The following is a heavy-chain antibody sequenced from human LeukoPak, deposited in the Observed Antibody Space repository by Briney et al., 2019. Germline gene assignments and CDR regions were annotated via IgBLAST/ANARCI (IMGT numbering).Heavy chain of an antibody. V-gene: IGHV4-39*01. CDR1: GGSISSSSYY. J-gene: IGHJ3*02. D-gene: IGHD6-19*01. CDR2: IYYSGST. Sequence: SETLSLTCTVSGGSISSSSYYWGWIRQPPGKGLEWIGSIYYSGSTYYNPSLKSRVTISVDTSKNQFSLKLSSVTAADTAVYYCARRDSSGWYDAFDIWGQGTMVTVS. CDR3: ARRDSSGWYDAFDI.